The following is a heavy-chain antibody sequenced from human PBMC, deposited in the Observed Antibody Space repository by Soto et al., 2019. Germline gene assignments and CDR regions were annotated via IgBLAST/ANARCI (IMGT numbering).Heavy chain of an antibody. V-gene: IGHV4-34*01. D-gene: IGHD3-16*01. CDR2: IGHGVGT. CDR3: AIHWGYYFDY. Sequence: QVQLQKWGAGLLKPSEPLSVTCAVYGGSFSGYYWSWIRQPPGKGLEWIGEIGHGVGTIYNPSLETRVTISEDSSNNRSSLKVNSVTAGDTAVYYCAIHWGYYFDYWGQGAPVTVSS. J-gene: IGHJ4*02. CDR1: GGSFSGYY.